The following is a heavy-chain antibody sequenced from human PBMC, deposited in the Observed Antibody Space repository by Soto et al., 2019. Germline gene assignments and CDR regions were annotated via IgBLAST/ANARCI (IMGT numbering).Heavy chain of an antibody. CDR2: IIPVFDTV. D-gene: IGHD3-22*01. J-gene: IGHJ4*02. Sequence: QAQLVQSGAEVKKSGSSVKVSCKDTGGLFSSYAVSGGRQAPGQGLEWMGGIIPVFDTVYYAQKFQGRVTITADESTNTAYMELSSLRSEDTAMYYCARGGSGYVWFNEFWGQGTLVTVSS. CDR1: GGLFSSYA. V-gene: IGHV1-69*01. CDR3: ARGGSGYVWFNEF.